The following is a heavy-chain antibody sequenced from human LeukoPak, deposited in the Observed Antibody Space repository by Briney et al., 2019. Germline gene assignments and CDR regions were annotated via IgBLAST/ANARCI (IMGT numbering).Heavy chain of an antibody. D-gene: IGHD4-17*01. Sequence: PGGSLRLPRAASGFTFSSYWIHWVRQAPGKGLVWVSRINSDGSSTTYADSVKGRFTISRDNAKNTVYLQMNSLRAEDTAVYYCARHYGDAFDSWREGTMVTVSS. CDR3: ARHYGDAFDS. CDR2: INSDGSST. J-gene: IGHJ3*02. CDR1: GFTFSSYW. V-gene: IGHV3-74*03.